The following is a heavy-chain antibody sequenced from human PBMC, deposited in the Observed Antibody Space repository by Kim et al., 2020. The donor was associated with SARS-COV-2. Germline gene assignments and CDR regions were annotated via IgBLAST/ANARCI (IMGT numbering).Heavy chain of an antibody. CDR2: INTNTGNP. D-gene: IGHD3-10*01. Sequence: ASVKVSCKASGYTFTSYAMNWVRQAPGQGLEWMGWINTNTGNPTYAQGFTGRFVFSLDTSVSTAYLQISSLKAEDTAVYYCARFGEVLLWFGELLYYYGMDVWGQGTTVTVSS. CDR1: GYTFTSYA. V-gene: IGHV7-4-1*02. J-gene: IGHJ6*02. CDR3: ARFGEVLLWFGELLYYYGMDV.